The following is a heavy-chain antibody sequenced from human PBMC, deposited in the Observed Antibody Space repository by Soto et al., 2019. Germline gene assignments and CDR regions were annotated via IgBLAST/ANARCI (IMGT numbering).Heavy chain of an antibody. CDR2: ISYDGSNK. CDR1: GFTFSSYA. CDR3: ASYPPKWLRFSNY. D-gene: IGHD5-12*01. Sequence: ESGGGVVQPGRSLRLSCAASGFTFSSYAMHWVRQAPGKGLEWVAVISYDGSNKYYADSVKGRFTISRDNSKNTLYLQMNSLRAEDTAVYYCASYPPKWLRFSNYWGQGTLVTVSS. J-gene: IGHJ4*02. V-gene: IGHV3-30-3*01.